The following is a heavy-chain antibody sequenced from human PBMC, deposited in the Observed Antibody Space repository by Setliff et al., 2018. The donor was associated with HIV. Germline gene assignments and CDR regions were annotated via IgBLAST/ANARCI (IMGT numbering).Heavy chain of an antibody. V-gene: IGHV4-39*02. CDR3: ARDAGTTL. J-gene: IGHJ4*02. Sequence: SETLSLTCTVSGGSISSSSYYWGWIRQPPGKGLEWIGSIYYSGSTYYNPSLKSRVTISVDTSKNQFSLKLSSVTAADTAVYYCARDAGTTLWGQGTLVTVSS. D-gene: IGHD1-7*01. CDR1: GGSISSSSYY. CDR2: IYYSGST.